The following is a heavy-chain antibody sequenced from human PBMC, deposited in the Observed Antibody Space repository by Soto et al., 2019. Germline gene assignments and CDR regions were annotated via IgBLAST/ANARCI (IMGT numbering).Heavy chain of an antibody. J-gene: IGHJ6*02. Sequence: SETLSLTCAVYGGSFSGYYWSWIRQPPGKGLEWIGEINHSGSTNYNPSLKSRVTISVDTSKNQFSLKLSSVTAADTAVYYCARASYYYGSGSPQVGMDVWGQGTRSPSP. CDR2: INHSGST. CDR1: GGSFSGYY. D-gene: IGHD3-10*01. CDR3: ARASYYYGSGSPQVGMDV. V-gene: IGHV4-34*01.